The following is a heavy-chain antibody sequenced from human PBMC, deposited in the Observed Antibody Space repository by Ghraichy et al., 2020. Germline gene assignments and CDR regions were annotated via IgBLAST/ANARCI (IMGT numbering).Heavy chain of an antibody. CDR3: ARGSPFGGKSYDFHYLDY. CDR2: TFSDGST. V-gene: IGHV3-53*01. J-gene: IGHJ4*02. Sequence: GGSLRLSCAASGFTVSGNYMSWIRQAPGGGLESVSLTFSDGSTFYADSVKGRFTVSRDSSKNTLYLQMSSLRGDDTAVYYCARGSPFGGKSYDFHYLDYWGQGTLVAVSS. D-gene: IGHD3-3*01. CDR1: GFTVSGNY.